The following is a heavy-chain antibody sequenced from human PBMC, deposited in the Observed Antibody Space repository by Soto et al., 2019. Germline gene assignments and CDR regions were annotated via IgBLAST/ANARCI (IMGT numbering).Heavy chain of an antibody. D-gene: IGHD3-10*01. CDR3: GGGPDYRNNYYYGMDV. Sequence: GGSLRLSCTASGFMFDSYAMSWVRQAPGKGLECISTISGSGHNTYYADSVKGRFTISRDSSKDTVYLQMNNLRADDTAVYFCGGGPDYRNNYYYGMDVWGQGTTVTVSS. J-gene: IGHJ6*02. CDR1: GFMFDSYA. CDR2: ISGSGHNT. V-gene: IGHV3-23*01.